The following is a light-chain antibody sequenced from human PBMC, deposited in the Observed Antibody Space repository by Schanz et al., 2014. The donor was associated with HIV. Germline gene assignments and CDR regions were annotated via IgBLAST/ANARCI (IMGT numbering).Light chain of an antibody. CDR1: RSDVGSYNL. V-gene: IGLV2-14*02. CDR2: EVS. CDR3: SSYRSYSTLEGV. Sequence: QSVLTQPASVSGSPGQSITISCTGTRSDVGSYNLVSWYQQHPGKAPKLMIYEVSRRPTGVSNRFSGSKSGNTASLTISGLQAEDEADYYCSSYRSYSTLEGVFGGGTKLTVL. J-gene: IGLJ3*02.